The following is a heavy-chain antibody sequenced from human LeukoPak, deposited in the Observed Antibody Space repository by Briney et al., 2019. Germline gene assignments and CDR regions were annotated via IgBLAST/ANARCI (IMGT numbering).Heavy chain of an antibody. CDR1: GGSISSYY. J-gene: IGHJ5*02. Sequence: SETLSLTCTVSGGSISSYYWSWIRQPLGKGLEWIGYIYYSGSTYYNPSLKSRVTISVDTSKNQLSLKLSSLTAADTAVYYCARHEYSGSYYGLSWFDPWGQGTLVTVSS. V-gene: IGHV4-59*08. CDR2: IYYSGST. D-gene: IGHD1-26*01. CDR3: ARHEYSGSYYGLSWFDP.